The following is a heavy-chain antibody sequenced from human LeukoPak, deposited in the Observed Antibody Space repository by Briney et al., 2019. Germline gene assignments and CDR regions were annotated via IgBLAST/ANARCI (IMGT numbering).Heavy chain of an antibody. V-gene: IGHV3-7*01. CDR3: ARYRGYSNFGY. CDR2: MNEDGSEK. CDR1: GFGFSNYW. J-gene: IGHJ4*02. D-gene: IGHD5-12*01. Sequence: GGSLRLSCAASGFGFSNYWMSWVRQAPGKGLEWVANMNEDGSEKNYVDSVKGRFTISRDNAQDSLYLQMNSLRAEDTAVYYCARYRGYSNFGYWGQGTLLTVSS.